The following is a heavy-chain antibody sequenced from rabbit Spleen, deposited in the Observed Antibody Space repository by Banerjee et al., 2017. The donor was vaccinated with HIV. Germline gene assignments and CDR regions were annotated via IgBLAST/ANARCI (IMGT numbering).Heavy chain of an antibody. J-gene: IGHJ4*01. V-gene: IGHV1S45*01. CDR2: IYAGSSGST. Sequence: QEQLKETGGGLVQPGGSLTLTCTASGFTRSSYYMNWVCQAPGKGQEWIACIYAGSSGSTYYASWAKGRFTISKASSTTVTLQMTSLTAADTATYFCARDTYDDYGDYWGSYYFNLWGPGTLVTVS. CDR3: ARDTYDDYGDYWGSYYFNL. D-gene: IGHD2-1*01. CDR1: GFTRSSYYM.